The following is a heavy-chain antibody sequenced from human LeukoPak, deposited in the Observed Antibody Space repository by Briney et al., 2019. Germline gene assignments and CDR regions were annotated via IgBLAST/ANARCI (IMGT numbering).Heavy chain of an antibody. J-gene: IGHJ4*02. CDR3: VRQPRVHTPDF. D-gene: IGHD1-1*01. V-gene: IGHV5-51*01. Sequence: GESLKISCEGSGYTFTNFWIGWVRQLPGKGLEWMGIVSPSDSDTRYSPSFQGQVTISADKSITTAYLQWSSLKASDTATYYCVRQPRVHTPDFWGQGTLVTVSS. CDR1: GYTFTNFW. CDR2: VSPSDSDT.